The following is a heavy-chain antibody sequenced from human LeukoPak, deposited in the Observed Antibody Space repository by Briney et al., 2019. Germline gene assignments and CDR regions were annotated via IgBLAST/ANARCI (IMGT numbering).Heavy chain of an antibody. Sequence: SETLSLTCTVSGGSLSSYYWSWIRQPPGKGLEWIGYIYYSGGTNYNPSLTSRVTISVDTSKNQFSLKLSSVTAADTAVYYCARYFSSGWYFFDYWGQGTLVTVSS. CDR3: ARYFSSGWYFFDY. CDR2: IYYSGGT. J-gene: IGHJ4*02. V-gene: IGHV4-59*01. CDR1: GGSLSSYY. D-gene: IGHD6-19*01.